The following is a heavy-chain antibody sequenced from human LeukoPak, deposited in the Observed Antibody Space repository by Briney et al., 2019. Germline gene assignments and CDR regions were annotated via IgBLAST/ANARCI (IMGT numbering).Heavy chain of an antibody. Sequence: GASVKLSCKAFGYTLTGYWMHWVRQAPGQGPEWMGVISPSGGSTIYAQTFDGRVTMTSDMSTSTFYMELSTLRSEDTAVYFCAKDPRNILTGDYDDFDIWGQGTMVIVSS. CDR3: AKDPRNILTGDYDDFDI. J-gene: IGHJ3*02. CDR1: GYTLTGYW. V-gene: IGHV1-46*01. D-gene: IGHD3-9*01. CDR2: ISPSGGST.